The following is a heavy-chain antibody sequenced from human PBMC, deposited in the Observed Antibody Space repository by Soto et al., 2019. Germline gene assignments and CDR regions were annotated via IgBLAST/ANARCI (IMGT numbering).Heavy chain of an antibody. CDR3: AGDLSVAARPQAMDV. Sequence: QVQLVESGGGVVQPGRSLRLSCAASGFTFSSYAMHWVRQAPGKGLEWVAVISYDGSNKYYADSVKGRFTISRYNSKNTLYLQVNSLSGEETAVYYCAGDLSVAARPQAMDVWGQGTTVTVS. J-gene: IGHJ6*02. CDR1: GFTFSSYA. CDR2: ISYDGSNK. D-gene: IGHD6-6*01. V-gene: IGHV3-30-3*01.